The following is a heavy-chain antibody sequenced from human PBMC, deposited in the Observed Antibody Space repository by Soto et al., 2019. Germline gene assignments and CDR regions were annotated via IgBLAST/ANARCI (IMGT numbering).Heavy chain of an antibody. D-gene: IGHD6-19*01. CDR3: ARDRARCSSLGY. J-gene: IGHJ4*02. CDR2: ISYDGSNK. CDR1: GFTFSSYA. Sequence: GGSLRLSCAASGFTFSSYAMHWVRQAPGKGLEWVAVISYDGSNKYYADSVKGRFTISRDNSKNTLYLQMNSLRGEDTAVYYCARDRARCSSLGYWGQGTLVTVSS. V-gene: IGHV3-30-3*01.